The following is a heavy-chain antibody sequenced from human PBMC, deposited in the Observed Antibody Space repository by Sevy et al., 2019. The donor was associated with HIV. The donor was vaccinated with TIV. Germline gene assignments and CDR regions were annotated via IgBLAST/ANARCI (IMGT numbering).Heavy chain of an antibody. J-gene: IGHJ4*02. CDR3: ARVDYYGSGSYAIDY. CDR2: ISSSSSYT. D-gene: IGHD3-10*01. Sequence: GGSLRLSCAASGFTFSDYYMSWIRRAPGKGLEWVSYISSSSSYTNYADSVKGRFTISRDNAKNSLYLQMNSLRAEDTAVYYCARVDYYGSGSYAIDYWGQGTLVTVSS. CDR1: GFTFSDYY. V-gene: IGHV3-11*06.